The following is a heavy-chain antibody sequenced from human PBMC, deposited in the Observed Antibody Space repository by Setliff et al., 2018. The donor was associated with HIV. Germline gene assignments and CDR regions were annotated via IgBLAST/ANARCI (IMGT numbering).Heavy chain of an antibody. Sequence: GGSLRLSCEASGFTFSDYYMSWIRQAPGKGLEWVSYISSSSSYTTYADSVKGRFTISRDNAKKSLYLQMNSLRAEDTAVYYCVRTGSPTENYYFDFWGQGAQVTVSS. V-gene: IGHV3-11*03. CDR2: ISSSSSYT. J-gene: IGHJ4*02. CDR3: VRTGSPTENYYFDF. CDR1: GFTFSDYY. D-gene: IGHD1-26*01.